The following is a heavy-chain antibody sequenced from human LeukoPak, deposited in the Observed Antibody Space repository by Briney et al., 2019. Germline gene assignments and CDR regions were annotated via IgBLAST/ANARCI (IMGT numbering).Heavy chain of an antibody. Sequence: GGSLRLSCADSGFTFSNAWMSWVRQAPGKGLEWVGRIKSKTDGGTTDYAAPVKGRFTISREDSKNTLYLQMTSLKTEDTAVYYCTRAYTAMAAYYFDYWGQGTLVTVSS. CDR3: TRAYTAMAAYYFDY. J-gene: IGHJ4*02. V-gene: IGHV3-15*01. D-gene: IGHD5-18*01. CDR1: GFTFSNAW. CDR2: IKSKTDGGTT.